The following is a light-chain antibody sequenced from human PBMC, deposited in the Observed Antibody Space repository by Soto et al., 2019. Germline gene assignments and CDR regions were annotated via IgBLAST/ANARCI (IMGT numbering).Light chain of an antibody. Sequence: QSALTQPASVSGSPGQSITISCTGTSTDIGSYNLVSWYQQYPGKAPKLMIYEDSKRPSGVSNRFSGSKSGNTASLTVSGLQAEDEADYYCSSYTSSSTYVFGTGTKLTVL. CDR2: EDS. CDR1: STDIGSYNL. J-gene: IGLJ1*01. CDR3: SSYTSSSTYV. V-gene: IGLV2-14*02.